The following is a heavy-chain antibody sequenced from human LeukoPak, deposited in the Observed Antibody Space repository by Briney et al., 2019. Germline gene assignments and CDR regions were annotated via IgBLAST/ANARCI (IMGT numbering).Heavy chain of an antibody. J-gene: IGHJ6*02. V-gene: IGHV1-2*02. D-gene: IGHD1-1*01. CDR1: GYTFSGYY. Sequence: GASVKVSCKASGYTFSGYYVHWVRQAPGQGLEWMGWISPNGGGTNYAQKFQGRVTMTRDTSISTAYMELSRLRSDDTAVYYCARPAWNGGSYCYYYAMDVWGQGTTVTVSS. CDR3: ARPAWNGGSYCYYYAMDV. CDR2: ISPNGGGT.